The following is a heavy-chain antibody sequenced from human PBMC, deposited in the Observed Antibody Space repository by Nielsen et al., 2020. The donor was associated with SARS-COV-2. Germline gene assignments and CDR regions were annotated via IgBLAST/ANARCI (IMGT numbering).Heavy chain of an antibody. Sequence: GESLKISCAASGFTFSSYSMNWVRQAPGKGLEWVSSISSSSSYIYYADSVKGRFTISRDNAKNSLYLQMNSLRAEDTAVYYCTTDFSMVATFYYYGMDVWGQGTTVTVSS. CDR2: ISSSSSYI. CDR3: TTDFSMVATFYYYGMDV. CDR1: GFTFSSYS. D-gene: IGHD5-12*01. J-gene: IGHJ6*02. V-gene: IGHV3-21*01.